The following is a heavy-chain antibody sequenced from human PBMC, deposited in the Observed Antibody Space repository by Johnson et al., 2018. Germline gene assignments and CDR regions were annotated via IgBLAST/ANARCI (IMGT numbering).Heavy chain of an antibody. V-gene: IGHV3-33*08. CDR1: GFNFSSYG. CDR3: ARARSWGIQLYYYYYGMDV. D-gene: IGHD5-18*01. Sequence: QVQLVESGGGLVKPGGSLRLSCAASGFNFSSYGMHWVRQAPGKGLEWVAVIWYAGSNKYYADSVKGRFTISRDNSKNTLYLQMNSLRAEDTAVYYCARARSWGIQLYYYYYGMDVWGQGTTVTVSS. CDR2: IWYAGSNK. J-gene: IGHJ6*02.